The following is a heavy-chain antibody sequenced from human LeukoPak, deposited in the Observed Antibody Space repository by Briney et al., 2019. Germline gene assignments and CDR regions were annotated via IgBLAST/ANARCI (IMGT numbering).Heavy chain of an antibody. V-gene: IGHV3-9*01. CDR2: ISWNSGSI. CDR3: AGSIPYYFDY. J-gene: IGHJ4*02. Sequence: AGGSLRLSCAASGFTFDDYAMHWVRQAPGKGLEWVSGISWNSGSIGYADSVKGRFTISRDNAKNSLYLQMNSLRAEDTAVYYCAGSIPYYFDYWGQGTLVTVSS. CDR1: GFTFDDYA.